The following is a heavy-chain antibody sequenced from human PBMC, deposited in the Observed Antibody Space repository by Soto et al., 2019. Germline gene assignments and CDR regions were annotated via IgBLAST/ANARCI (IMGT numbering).Heavy chain of an antibody. V-gene: IGHV3-23*01. CDR2: ISGSGGST. CDR3: AKSSLGNRFDP. CDR1: GFTFSSYA. J-gene: IGHJ5*02. Sequence: PGVSLRLSCVASGFTFSSYALSWVRQAPGKGLEWVSAISGSGGSTYYADSVKGRFTISRDNSKNTLYLQMNSLRAEDTAVYYCAKSSLGNRFDPWGQGTLVTVS.